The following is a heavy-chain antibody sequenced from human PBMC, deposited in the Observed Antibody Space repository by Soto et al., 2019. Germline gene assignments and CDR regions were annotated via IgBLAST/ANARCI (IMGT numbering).Heavy chain of an antibody. V-gene: IGHV5-51*01. CDR3: ARLYLSSFDM. Sequence: GESLKISWKGFGYSFINYWIGWVRQMPGEGLEWMGIIYPDDSDTRYSPSFQGQVTISVDKSISTAYLQWSSLKASDTAIYYCARLYLSSFDMWGQGTMVTVSS. D-gene: IGHD3-10*01. J-gene: IGHJ3*02. CDR1: GYSFINYW. CDR2: IYPDDSDT.